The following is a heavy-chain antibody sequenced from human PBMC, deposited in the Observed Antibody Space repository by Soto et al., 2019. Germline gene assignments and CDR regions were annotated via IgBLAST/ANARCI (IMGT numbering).Heavy chain of an antibody. CDR1: GFTFGAYS. J-gene: IGHJ4*02. Sequence: EVQLVESGGGLVKPGESLLISCAASGFTFGAYSLSWFRRAPGKGLEWVSSIDPSSTDRHYADSVEGRFTISRDNARSSLSLQMISLTVEDTAVYYCARDCLTGDPREAFDYWGQGTTVTVSS. D-gene: IGHD7-27*01. V-gene: IGHV3-21*01. CDR2: IDPSSTDR. CDR3: ARDCLTGDPREAFDY.